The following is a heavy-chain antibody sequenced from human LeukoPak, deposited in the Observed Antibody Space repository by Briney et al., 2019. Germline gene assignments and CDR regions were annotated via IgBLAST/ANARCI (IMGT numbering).Heavy chain of an antibody. CDR2: IRSKTESYAK. V-gene: IGHV3-73*01. CDR1: GFTFSGSA. J-gene: IGHJ4*02. CDR3: TRYNVGFES. Sequence: SWGSLRLSCAASGFTFSGSAMHSVRQASGKGLEWVGRIRSKTESYAKSYAATVKCRLALYRDKSKNTAYLQMNSLTTEDTAVYYGTRYNVGFESWGQGTLVTVSS. D-gene: IGHD1-1*01.